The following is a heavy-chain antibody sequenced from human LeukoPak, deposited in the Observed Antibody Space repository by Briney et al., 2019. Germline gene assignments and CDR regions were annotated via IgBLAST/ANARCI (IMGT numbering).Heavy chain of an antibody. D-gene: IGHD3-22*01. J-gene: IGHJ1*01. V-gene: IGHV1-3*01. CDR3: ARVPLHDRNDYYYPH. CDR1: GYTFTDYG. Sequence: ASVKVSCKASGYTFTDYGMHWVGQAPGQRLEWMAWINPGNGNTKYSPKFQGIVTITRDTSASTAYMELSSLRSEDTAVYYCARVPLHDRNDYYYPHWGQGTVVTVSS. CDR2: INPGNGNT.